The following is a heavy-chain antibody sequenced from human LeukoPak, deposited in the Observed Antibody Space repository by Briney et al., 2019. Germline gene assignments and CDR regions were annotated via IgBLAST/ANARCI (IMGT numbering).Heavy chain of an antibody. CDR1: GGSFSGYY. CDR3: ARDPQRYYYDSSGYYYYYYGMDV. Sequence: SETLSLTCAVYGGSFSGYYWSWIRQPPGKGLEWVGEINHSGSTNSNPSTKSRVTISVHTSKNQFSLKLSSVTAADTAVYYCARDPQRYYYDSSGYYYYYYGMDVWGQGTTVTVSS. J-gene: IGHJ6*02. CDR2: INHSGST. D-gene: IGHD3-22*01. V-gene: IGHV4-34*01.